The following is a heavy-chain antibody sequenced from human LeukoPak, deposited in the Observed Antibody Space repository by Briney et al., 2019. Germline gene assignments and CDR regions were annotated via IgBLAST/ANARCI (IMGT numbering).Heavy chain of an antibody. CDR1: GFSFSSNG. Sequence: GGSLRLSCAASGFSFSSNGMHWVRQAPGKGLEWVAVIWHDGSAEFYVDSVKGRFSISRDDSKNTLYLQMNSLRVEDTALYYCAKDNRGGWSGYFDNWGQGTLVTVSS. D-gene: IGHD6-19*01. CDR2: IWHDGSAE. CDR3: AKDNRGGWSGYFDN. V-gene: IGHV3-33*06. J-gene: IGHJ4*02.